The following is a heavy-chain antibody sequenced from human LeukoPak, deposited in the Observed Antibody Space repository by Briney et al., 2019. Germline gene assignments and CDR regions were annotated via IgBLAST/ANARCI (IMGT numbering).Heavy chain of an antibody. Sequence: ASVKVSCKASGYTFIGYYMHWVRQAPGQGLEWMGWINPNSGGTNYAQKFQGRVTMTRDTSISTAYMEQSSLRSDDTAVYYCARSGSYYRVVYYWGQGTLVTVSS. CDR3: ARSGSYYRVVYY. CDR2: INPNSGGT. V-gene: IGHV1-2*02. CDR1: GYTFIGYY. D-gene: IGHD1-26*01. J-gene: IGHJ4*02.